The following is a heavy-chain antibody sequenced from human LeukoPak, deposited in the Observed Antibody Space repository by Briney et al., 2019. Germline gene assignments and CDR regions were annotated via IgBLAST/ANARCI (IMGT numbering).Heavy chain of an antibody. V-gene: IGHV3-53*01. CDR3: ARDPLDSSGYDRGPGDY. CDR2: IYNGGST. D-gene: IGHD3-22*01. CDR1: GFTVSSNY. Sequence: GGSLRLSCAASGFTVSSNYMSWVRQAPGKGLEWVSVIYNGGSTYYADSVKGRFTISRDNSKNTLYLQMNSLRAEDTAVYYCARDPLDSSGYDRGPGDYWGQGTLVTVSS. J-gene: IGHJ4*02.